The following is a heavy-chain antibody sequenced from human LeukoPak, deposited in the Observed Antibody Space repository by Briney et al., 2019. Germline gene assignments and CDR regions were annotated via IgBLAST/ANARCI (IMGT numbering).Heavy chain of an antibody. V-gene: IGHV3-23*01. Sequence: GGSLRLSCAASRFTFSSYAMSWVRQAPGNGLEWISSISGSGGSTHYADSVKGRFTISRDNSKNTLFLQMNSLRAEDTAVYYCAKGETMVRGGNPSYWGQGTLVTVSS. CDR3: AKGETMVRGGNPSY. CDR2: ISGSGGST. J-gene: IGHJ4*02. D-gene: IGHD3-10*01. CDR1: RFTFSSYA.